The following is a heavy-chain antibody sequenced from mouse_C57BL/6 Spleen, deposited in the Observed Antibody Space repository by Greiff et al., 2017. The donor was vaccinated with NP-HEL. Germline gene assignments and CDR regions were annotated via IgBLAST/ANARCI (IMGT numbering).Heavy chain of an antibody. V-gene: IGHV1-82*01. CDR2: IYPGDGDT. CDR3: AREGGIYDGYPFDY. J-gene: IGHJ2*01. CDR1: GYAFSSSW. D-gene: IGHD2-3*01. Sequence: QVQLQQSGPELVKPGASVKISCKASGYAFSSSWMNWVKQRPGKGLEWIGRIYPGDGDTNYNGKFKGKATLTADTSSSTAYMQLSSLTSEDSAVYFCAREGGIYDGYPFDYWGQGTTLTVSS.